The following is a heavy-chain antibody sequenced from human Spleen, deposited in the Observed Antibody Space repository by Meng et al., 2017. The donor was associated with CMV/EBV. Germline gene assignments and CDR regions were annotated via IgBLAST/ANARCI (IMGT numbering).Heavy chain of an antibody. D-gene: IGHD3-22*01. J-gene: IGHJ4*01. Sequence: SGFTFDYSRMRWFRQFPGQGLEWVSGINWNGSVTFYADSIKGRLTISRDNTKNSLYLQMNSLTADDTALYYCARESRSSGTYYFDFWGHGALVTVSS. CDR1: GFTFDYSR. CDR2: INWNGSVT. V-gene: IGHV3-20*03. CDR3: ARESRSSGTYYFDF.